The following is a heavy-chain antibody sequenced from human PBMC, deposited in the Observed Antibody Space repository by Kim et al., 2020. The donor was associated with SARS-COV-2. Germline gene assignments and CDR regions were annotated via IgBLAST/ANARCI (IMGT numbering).Heavy chain of an antibody. D-gene: IGHD5-18*01. CDR1: GGSINNYY. Sequence: SETLSLTCTVSGGSINNYYWSWIRQPPGEGLEWIGYIYYSGSTNYNPSLKSRVTVSLDTSKNQFSLKLTSVTAADTAVYYCARLHRQDPAMVTYYFDYWGQGTLVTVSS. CDR2: IYYSGST. V-gene: IGHV4-59*08. CDR3: ARLHRQDPAMVTYYFDY. J-gene: IGHJ4*02.